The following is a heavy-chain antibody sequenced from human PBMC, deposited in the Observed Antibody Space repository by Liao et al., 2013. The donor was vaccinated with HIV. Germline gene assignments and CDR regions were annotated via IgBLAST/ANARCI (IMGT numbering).Heavy chain of an antibody. CDR3: ARDLGSEASSRPWFDY. V-gene: IGHV4-59*10. CDR1: GGSFSVYY. J-gene: IGHJ4*02. Sequence: QVQLQQWGAGLLKPSETLSLTCDVYGGSFSVYYWSWIRQPAGKGLEWIGRIYSSGSTNYNPSLKTRVTMSVDTSKNQFSLKLSSVTAADTAVYYCARDLGSEASSRPWFDYWGQGTLVTVSS. CDR2: IYSSGST. D-gene: IGHD2-2*01.